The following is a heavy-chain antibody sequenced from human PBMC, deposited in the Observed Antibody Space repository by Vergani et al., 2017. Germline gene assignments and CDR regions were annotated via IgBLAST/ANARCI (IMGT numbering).Heavy chain of an antibody. CDR3: AGVEAAAGYYYYYGMDV. V-gene: IGHV1-69*04. Sequence: QVQLVQSGAEVKKPGSSVKVSCKASGGTFSSYAISWVRQAPGQGLEWMGRIIPILGIANYAQKFQGRATITADKSTSTAYMELSSLRSEDTAVYYCAGVEAAAGYYYYYGMDVWGQGTTVTVSS. J-gene: IGHJ6*02. CDR1: GGTFSSYA. CDR2: IIPILGIA. D-gene: IGHD6-13*01.